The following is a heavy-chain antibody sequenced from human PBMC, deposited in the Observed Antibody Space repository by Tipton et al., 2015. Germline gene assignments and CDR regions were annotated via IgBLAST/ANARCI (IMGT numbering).Heavy chain of an antibody. CDR1: GYSFSNYW. D-gene: IGHD3-22*01. CDR2: IYPGDSHT. V-gene: IGHV5-51*01. Sequence: QLVQSGAEVKKPGESLKISCKGSGYSFSNYWIGWVRQMPGKGLEWMGIIYPGDSHTRYNPSFQGQVTISADKSISTAYLHWSNLKASDTAMYYCARHVSFYYDTHGSDALDIWAQGTMVTVSS. J-gene: IGHJ3*02. CDR3: ARHVSFYYDTHGSDALDI.